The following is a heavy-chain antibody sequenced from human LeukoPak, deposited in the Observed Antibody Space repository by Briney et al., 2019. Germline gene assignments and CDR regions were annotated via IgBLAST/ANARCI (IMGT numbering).Heavy chain of an antibody. CDR3: ARDPLYDFWSGLFDY. J-gene: IGHJ4*02. D-gene: IGHD3-3*01. CDR1: GFTFSSYG. CDR2: IWYDGSNK. V-gene: IGHV3-33*01. Sequence: PGGSLRLSCAASGFTFSSYGVHWVRQAPGKGLEWVAVIWYDGSNKYYADSVKGGFTISRDNSKNTLYLQMNSLRAEDTAVYYCARDPLYDFWSGLFDYWGQGTLVTVSS.